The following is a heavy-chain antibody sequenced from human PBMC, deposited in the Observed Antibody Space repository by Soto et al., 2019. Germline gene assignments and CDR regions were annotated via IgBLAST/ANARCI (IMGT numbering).Heavy chain of an antibody. CDR3: ASLDGGLGDPPGY. D-gene: IGHD3-3*01. CDR1: GFTFSSYA. V-gene: IGHV3-30-3*01. Sequence: QVQLVESGGGVVQPGRSLRLSCAASGFTFSSYAMHWVRQAPGKGLEWVAVISYDGSNKYYADSVKGRFTISRDNSKNPLYLQMTSLRAEDTAVYYCASLDGGLGDPPGYWGQGTLVTVSS. CDR2: ISYDGSNK. J-gene: IGHJ4*02.